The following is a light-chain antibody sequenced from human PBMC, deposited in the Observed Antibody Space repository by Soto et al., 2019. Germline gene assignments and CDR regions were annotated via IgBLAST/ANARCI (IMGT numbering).Light chain of an antibody. Sequence: SYELTQPPSVSVAPGKTARITCGESDIGSKSVHWYLQKPGQAPVLVIYYDRHRPSGIPERFSGSNSGNTATLTISRVEAGDEADYYCPVWDSGSDHVVVGGGTKLTVL. CDR1: DIGSKS. CDR2: YDR. V-gene: IGLV3-21*04. J-gene: IGLJ2*01. CDR3: PVWDSGSDHVV.